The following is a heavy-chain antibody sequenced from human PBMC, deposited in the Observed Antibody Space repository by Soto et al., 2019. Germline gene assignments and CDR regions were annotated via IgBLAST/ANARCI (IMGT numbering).Heavy chain of an antibody. Sequence: GGSLRLSCAASGFIVSTSYMSWVRQAPGKGLEWVSIIHNDGSTYYADSVKGRFTVSRDDSKNTLYLEILSLRAEDTAVYYCARDSYTRYWGQGTLVTVSS. D-gene: IGHD4-4*01. CDR1: GFIVSTSY. J-gene: IGHJ4*02. CDR3: ARDSYTRY. CDR2: IHNDGST. V-gene: IGHV3-66*01.